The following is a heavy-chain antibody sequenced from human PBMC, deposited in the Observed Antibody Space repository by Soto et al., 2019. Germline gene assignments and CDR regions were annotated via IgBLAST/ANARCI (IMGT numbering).Heavy chain of an antibody. CDR2: FYYSGST. CDR3: ARPQRGSSGWFYFDF. V-gene: IGHV4-39*01. J-gene: IGHJ4*02. CDR1: GGSISSSSSY. D-gene: IGHD6-19*01. Sequence: QLQLQESGPGLVKPSETLSLTCTVSGGSISSSSSYWGWIRQPPGKGLEWIGTFYYSGSTYYNPSLKSRVSISVDTSKNQFSLKVSSVTAADTAVYYCARPQRGSSGWFYFDFWGQGNLVTVSS.